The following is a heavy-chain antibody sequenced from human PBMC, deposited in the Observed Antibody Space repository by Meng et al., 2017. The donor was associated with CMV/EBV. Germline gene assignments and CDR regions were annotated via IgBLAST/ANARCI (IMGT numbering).Heavy chain of an antibody. J-gene: IGHJ4*02. CDR2: ITSSSDYV. CDR3: ARVGPRVTFVGVSFDF. CDR1: GFTFRTYN. V-gene: IGHV3-21*01. Sequence: GESLKISCAASGFTFRTYNMNWVRQAPGKGLEWVSSITSSSDYVRYAGSVKGRFTISRDNAKNALYLQMNNVRAEDTAVYYCARVGPRVTFVGVSFDFWGLGTLVTVSS. D-gene: IGHD3/OR15-3a*01.